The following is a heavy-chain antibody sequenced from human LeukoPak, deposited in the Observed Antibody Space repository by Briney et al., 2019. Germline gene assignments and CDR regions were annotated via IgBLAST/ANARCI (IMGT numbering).Heavy chain of an antibody. CDR2: INPNSGGT. V-gene: IGHV1-2*02. Sequence: ASVKVSCKASGYTLTGYYMHWVRQAPGQGLEWMGWINPNSGGTNYAQKFQGRVTMTRDTSISTAYMELSRLRSDDTAVYYCARAAFSGWNYMGEFDYWGQGTLVTVSS. CDR1: GYTLTGYY. J-gene: IGHJ4*02. CDR3: ARAAFSGWNYMGEFDY. D-gene: IGHD1-7*01.